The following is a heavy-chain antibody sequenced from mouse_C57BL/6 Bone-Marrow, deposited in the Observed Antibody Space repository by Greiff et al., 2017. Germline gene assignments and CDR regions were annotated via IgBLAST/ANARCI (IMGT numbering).Heavy chain of an antibody. J-gene: IGHJ3*01. Sequence: QVQLQQPGAELVKPGASVKLSCKASGYTFTSYWITWVKQRPGPGLEWIGDIYPGSGSTNYNEKFKSKATLTVDTSSSTAYMQLSSLTSEDSAVYYCARNGRLLPSFAYWGQGTLVTVSA. V-gene: IGHV1-55*01. CDR2: IYPGSGST. CDR3: ARNGRLLPSFAY. CDR1: GYTFTSYW. D-gene: IGHD2-3*01.